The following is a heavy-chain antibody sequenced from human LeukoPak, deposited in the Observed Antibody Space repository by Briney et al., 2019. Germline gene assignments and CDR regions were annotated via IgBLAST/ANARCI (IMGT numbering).Heavy chain of an antibody. D-gene: IGHD3-22*01. J-gene: IGHJ6*03. CDR1: GDSISSGSYY. CDR3: ASANTYSSAYYIYYYYMDV. V-gene: IGHV4-61*02. Sequence: SETLSLTCTVSGDSISSGSYYWSWIRQPAGKGLEWIGRIYINGTTKYNPSLKSRVTISADTSKNQFSLKLSSVTATDTAMYYCASANTYSSAYYIYYYYMDVWGKGTTVTVSS. CDR2: IYINGTT.